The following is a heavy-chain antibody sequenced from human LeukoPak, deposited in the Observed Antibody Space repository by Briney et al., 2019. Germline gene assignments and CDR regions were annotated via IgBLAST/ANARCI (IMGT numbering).Heavy chain of an antibody. J-gene: IGHJ4*02. CDR2: ISSSSSTI. CDR1: GFTFSSYS. Sequence: GGSLRLSCAASGFTFSSYSMNWVRQAPGKGLEWLSYISSSSSTIYYADSVKGRFTISRDNAKNSLYLQMNSLRAEDAAVYYCARISDTVTTPFDYWGQGTLVTVSS. D-gene: IGHD4-17*01. CDR3: ARISDTVTTPFDY. V-gene: IGHV3-48*01.